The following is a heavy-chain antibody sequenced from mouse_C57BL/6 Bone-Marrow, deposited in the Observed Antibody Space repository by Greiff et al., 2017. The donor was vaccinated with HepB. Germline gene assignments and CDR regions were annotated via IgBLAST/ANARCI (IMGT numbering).Heavy chain of an antibody. CDR3: ARGQLPSWFAY. CDR1: GSSFSCYV. D-gene: IGHD6-1*01. Sequence: EVQVVESGGGLVQPAWALIPSCAASGSSFSCYVMSWVRQTPEKRLEWVATIRDGGSYTYYPDNVKGRFIINRDNAKNNQYLQMSHLKSEATAMYCCARGQLPSWFAYWGQGTLVTVSA. V-gene: IGHV5-4*01. CDR2: IRDGGSYT. J-gene: IGHJ3*01.